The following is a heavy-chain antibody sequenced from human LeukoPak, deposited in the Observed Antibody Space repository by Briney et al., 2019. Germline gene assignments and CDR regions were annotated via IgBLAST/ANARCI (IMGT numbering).Heavy chain of an antibody. V-gene: IGHV3-30*02. D-gene: IGHD6-19*01. CDR1: GFTFSSFG. Sequence: GGSLRLSCAASGFTFSSFGMHWVRQAPGQGLEWVAFILYDGTNKYYADSVKGRFTISRDNAKKSLYLQMNSLRAEDTAVYYCARDPPTITLAGNGNDYWGQGTLVTVSS. J-gene: IGHJ4*02. CDR3: ARDPPTITLAGNGNDY. CDR2: ILYDGTNK.